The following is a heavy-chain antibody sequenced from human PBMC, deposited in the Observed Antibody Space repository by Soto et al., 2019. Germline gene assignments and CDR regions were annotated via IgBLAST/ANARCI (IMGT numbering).Heavy chain of an antibody. D-gene: IGHD3-10*01. CDR1: GFSVSRNY. CDR2: VYSGGAT. Sequence: QLVETGGGLIQPGTSLTLSCAASGFSVSRNYMTWVRQAPGKGLEWVSFVYSGGATFYADSVKGRFLLSRDDSQNTMYLQMNNLRAEDTGVYYCARVPGRLWGRGTLVTVAS. V-gene: IGHV3-53*02. J-gene: IGHJ4*02. CDR3: ARVPGRL.